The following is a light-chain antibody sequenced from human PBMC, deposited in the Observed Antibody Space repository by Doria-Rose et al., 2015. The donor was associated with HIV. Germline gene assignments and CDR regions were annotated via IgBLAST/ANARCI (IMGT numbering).Light chain of an antibody. V-gene: IGKV3-20*01. CDR2: DGS. J-gene: IGKJ1*01. CDR1: QSFSSTY. Sequence: EIVLTQSPGTLSLSPGERATLSCRASQSFSSTYLDWYQQKPVQAPSLLIYDGSTRATGIPDRFSASGSGTDFTLTINRLEPEDFALYYCHQYGTSWTFGQGTKVEI. CDR3: HQYGTSWT.